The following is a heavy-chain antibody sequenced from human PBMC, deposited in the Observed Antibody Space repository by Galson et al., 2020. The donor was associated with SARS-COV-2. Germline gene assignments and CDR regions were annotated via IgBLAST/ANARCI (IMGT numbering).Heavy chain of an antibody. J-gene: IGHJ6*02. D-gene: IGHD3-10*01. Sequence: SETLSLTCTVSGGSISSYYWRWIRQPPGKGLEWIGYIYYSGSTNYNPSLKSRVTISGDTSKNQFSLKLSSVTAADTAVYYCASVQGSGTLYGMDVWGQGTTVTVSS. CDR1: GGSISSYY. CDR3: ASVQGSGTLYGMDV. CDR2: IYYSGST. V-gene: IGHV4-59*13.